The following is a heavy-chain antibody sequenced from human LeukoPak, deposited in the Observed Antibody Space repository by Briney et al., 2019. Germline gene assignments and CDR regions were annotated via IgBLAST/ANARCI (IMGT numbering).Heavy chain of an antibody. CDR1: GFTFSSYW. Sequence: PGGSLRLSCAASGFTFSSYWMHWVRQAPGKGLVWVSRINSDGSSRFYADSVKGRFTISRDNAKNTLYLQMNSLRAEGTAVYYCAREPIVGVHFDYWGQGTLVTVSS. CDR2: INSDGSSR. J-gene: IGHJ4*02. V-gene: IGHV3-74*01. D-gene: IGHD1-26*01. CDR3: AREPIVGVHFDY.